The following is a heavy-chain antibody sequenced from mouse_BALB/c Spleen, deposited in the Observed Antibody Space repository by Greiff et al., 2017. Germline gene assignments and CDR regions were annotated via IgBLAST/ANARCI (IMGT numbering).Heavy chain of an antibody. V-gene: IGHV1S22*01. CDR3: TRSGHGGTGFMAY. Sequence: LQQPGSELVRPGASVKLSCKASGYTFTSYWMHWVKQRHGQGLEWIGNIYPGSGSTNYDEKFKSKGTLTVDTSSSTAYMHLSSLTSEDSAVYYCTRSGHGGTGFMAYGGQETSVTVSS. CDR1: GYTFTSYW. CDR2: IYPGSGST. J-gene: IGHJ4*01. D-gene: IGHD1-1*02.